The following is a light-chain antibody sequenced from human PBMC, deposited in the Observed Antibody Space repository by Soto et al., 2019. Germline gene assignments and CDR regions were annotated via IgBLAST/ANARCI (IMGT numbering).Light chain of an antibody. Sequence: QSALTQPASVSGSPGQSITISCTGTSSDVGGYNYVSWYQQHPGKATTLMIYEVSNRPSGVSSLFSGSKSGNAAPLTISGLQADDEADYYCSSYTTSSTVVFGGGTKLTVL. J-gene: IGLJ3*02. CDR1: SSDVGGYNY. CDR2: EVS. CDR3: SSYTTSSTVV. V-gene: IGLV2-14*01.